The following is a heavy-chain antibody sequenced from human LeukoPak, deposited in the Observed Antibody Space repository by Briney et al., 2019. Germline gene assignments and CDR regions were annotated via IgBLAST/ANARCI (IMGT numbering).Heavy chain of an antibody. CDR2: IDTYTGNP. J-gene: IGHJ5*02. CDR3: AREGFDP. Sequence: ASVKVSCKASGYIFTSFPMNWVRQAPGQGLEWMGWIDTYTGNPTYAQGFTGRFVFSLDTSGSTTSLQISSLKAEDTAVYYCAREGFDPWGQGTLVTVSS. CDR1: GYIFTSFP. V-gene: IGHV7-4-1*02.